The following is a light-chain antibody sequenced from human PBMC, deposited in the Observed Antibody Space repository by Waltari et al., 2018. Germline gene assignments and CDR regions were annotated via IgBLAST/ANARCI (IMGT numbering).Light chain of an antibody. J-gene: IGKJ2*01. Sequence: EIVMTQSPATLSVSPGERATLSCRASQSVSTNLAWYQQKPGQAPRLLIYGASTRATDIPARFSGSGSGTEFTPTISSLQSEDFAIYYCQQYNNWPPQDTFGQGTKLEIK. CDR3: QQYNNWPPQDT. CDR1: QSVSTN. V-gene: IGKV3-15*01. CDR2: GAS.